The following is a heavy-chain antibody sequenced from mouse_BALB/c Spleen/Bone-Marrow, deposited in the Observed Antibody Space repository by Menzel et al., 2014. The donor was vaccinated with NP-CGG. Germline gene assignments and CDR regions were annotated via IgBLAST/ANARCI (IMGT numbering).Heavy chain of an antibody. J-gene: IGHJ3*01. CDR3: ARTYGSSFFAY. V-gene: IGHV1-82*01. D-gene: IGHD1-1*01. Sequence: VNVVESGPELVKSGASVKISCKASGYVFSSSWMNWVKQRPGQGLEWIGRIYPGDGDTNYNGKFKGKATLTADKSSSTAYMQLSNLTSVDSAVYFCARTYGSSFFAYWGQGTLGTVSA. CDR2: IYPGDGDT. CDR1: GYVFSSSW.